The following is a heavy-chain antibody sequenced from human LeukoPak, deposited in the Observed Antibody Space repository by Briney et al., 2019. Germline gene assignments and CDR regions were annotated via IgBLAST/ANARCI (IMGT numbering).Heavy chain of an antibody. J-gene: IGHJ5*02. D-gene: IGHD2-8*01. V-gene: IGHV4-31*03. Sequence: KSSQTLSLTCTVSGGSISSGGYYWSWIRQHPGKGLEWIGYIYYSGSTYYNPSLKSRVTISVDTSKNQFSLKLSSVTAADTAVYYCARQAGYCTNGVCYIYWFDPWGQGTLVTVSS. CDR2: IYYSGST. CDR3: ARQAGYCTNGVCYIYWFDP. CDR1: GGSISSGGYY.